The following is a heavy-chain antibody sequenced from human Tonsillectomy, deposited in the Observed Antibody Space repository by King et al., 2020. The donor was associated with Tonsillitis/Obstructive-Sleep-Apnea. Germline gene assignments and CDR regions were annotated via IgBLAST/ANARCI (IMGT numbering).Heavy chain of an antibody. CDR2: ISFYGSKK. V-gene: IGHV3-30*18. D-gene: IGHD4-23*01. Sequence: VQLVESGGGVVQPGRSLRLSCVASGFDFNTYGIHWVRQAPGKGLEWVAVISFYGSKKYYADSGKGRFTISRDNSKKTLFLQMNSLRGDDTAVYYCAKGRPGGCDWGQGARVTVSS. CDR3: AKGRPGGCD. CDR1: GFDFNTYG. J-gene: IGHJ4*02.